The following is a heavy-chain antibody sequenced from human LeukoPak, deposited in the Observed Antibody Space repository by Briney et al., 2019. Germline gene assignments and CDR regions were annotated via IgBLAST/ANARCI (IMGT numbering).Heavy chain of an antibody. CDR1: GFTFSSYW. CDR3: ATSSGSYYTDDY. Sequence: GGSLRPSCAASGFTFSSYWMHWVRQAPGKGLVWVSRINSDGSSTDYADSVKGRFTISRDNAKNTLYLQMNSLRVEDTAVYYCATSSGSYYTDDYWGQGTLVTVSS. D-gene: IGHD1-26*01. CDR2: INSDGSST. V-gene: IGHV3-74*01. J-gene: IGHJ4*02.